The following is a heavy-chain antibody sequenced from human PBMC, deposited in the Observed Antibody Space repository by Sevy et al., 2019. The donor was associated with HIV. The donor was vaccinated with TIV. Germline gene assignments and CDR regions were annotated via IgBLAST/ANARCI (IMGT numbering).Heavy chain of an antibody. CDR3: ARARYYYDSSGYAFDI. D-gene: IGHD3-22*01. CDR1: GGTFSSYA. CDR2: IIPIFGTA. J-gene: IGHJ3*02. Sequence: ASVKVSCKASGGTFSSYAISWVRQAPGQGLEWMGGIIPIFGTANYAQKFQGRVTITADESTSTAYMELSSLSSEDMAVYYCARARYYYDSSGYAFDIWGQGTMVTVSS. V-gene: IGHV1-69*13.